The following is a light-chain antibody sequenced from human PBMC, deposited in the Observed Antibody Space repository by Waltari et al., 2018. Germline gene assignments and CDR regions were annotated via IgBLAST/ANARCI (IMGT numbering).Light chain of an antibody. J-gene: IGLJ2*01. V-gene: IGLV3-19*01. CDR3: NSRDSSGDHVV. CDR1: SPRSNY. Sequence: SSELTQDPAVSVALGQTVRIKSQGDSPRSNYSSRYQQKTGQAPILVIFAKNSRPSGIPSRFSGSTSGSTASLTITGAQAEDEADYYCNSRDSSGDHVVFGGGTKLTVL. CDR2: AKN.